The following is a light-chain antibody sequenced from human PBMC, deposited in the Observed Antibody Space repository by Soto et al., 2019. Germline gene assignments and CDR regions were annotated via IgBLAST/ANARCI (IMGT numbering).Light chain of an antibody. Sequence: QSVLTQPRSVSESPGQSVTISCTGTSSDVGGYNCVSWYQQHPGKAPKLMIYDVSKRPSGVPDRFSGSKSGNTASLTISGLQAEDEADYYCCSYAGSYTVIFGGGTKVTVL. J-gene: IGLJ2*01. CDR1: SSDVGGYNC. CDR2: DVS. V-gene: IGLV2-11*01. CDR3: CSYAGSYTVI.